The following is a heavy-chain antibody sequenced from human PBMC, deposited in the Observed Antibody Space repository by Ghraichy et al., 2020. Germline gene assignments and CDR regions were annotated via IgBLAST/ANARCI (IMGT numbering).Heavy chain of an antibody. D-gene: IGHD5/OR15-5a*01. CDR2: IGHNGHI. V-gene: IGHV1-18*04. CDR1: GYTFSSDG. Sequence: ASVKVSCKASGYTFSSDGLSWVRQAPGQGLEWMGWIGHNGHIKYAQKFQGRVTLTTDTSTSTAYMELRSLTSDDTAVYYCAREVGCSICCRAENWGQGTLVSVSS. J-gene: IGHJ4*02. CDR3: AREVGCSICCRAEN.